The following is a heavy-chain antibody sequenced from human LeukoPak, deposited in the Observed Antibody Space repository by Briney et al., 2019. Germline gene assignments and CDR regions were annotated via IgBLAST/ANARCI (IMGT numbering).Heavy chain of an antibody. Sequence: PGGPLRLSCAASEFTFSSYAMSWVRQATGKGLEWVSANSGSGGSTYYADSVKGRFTISRGNAKNSLYLQMNSLRAEDTAVYYCARGRYSSAFAFLDYWGPGTLVTISS. V-gene: IGHV3-23*01. CDR3: ARGRYSSAFAFLDY. CDR1: EFTFSSYA. CDR2: NSGSGGST. J-gene: IGHJ4*02. D-gene: IGHD5-18*01.